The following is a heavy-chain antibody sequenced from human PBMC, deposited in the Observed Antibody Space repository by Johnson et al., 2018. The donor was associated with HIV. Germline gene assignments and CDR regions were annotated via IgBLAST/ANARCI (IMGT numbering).Heavy chain of an antibody. CDR2: ISWNSGSI. Sequence: VQLVESGGGLVQPGGSLRLSYAASGFTFDDYTMHWVRQPPGKGLEWVSGISWNSGSIGYADSVKGRFTISRDNAKNSLYLQMNSLRAEDTAVYYCARDEGGSYEADAFDIWGQGTMVTVSS. CDR1: GFTFDDYT. D-gene: IGHD1-26*01. V-gene: IGHV3-9*01. J-gene: IGHJ3*02. CDR3: ARDEGGSYEADAFDI.